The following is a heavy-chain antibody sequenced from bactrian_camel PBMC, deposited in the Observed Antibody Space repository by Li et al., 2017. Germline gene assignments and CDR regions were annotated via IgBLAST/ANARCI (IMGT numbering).Heavy chain of an antibody. CDR3: ATATDCRWTGYPTWTPAANY. Sequence: HVQLVESGGGSVQTGGSLSLSCVASGNRNRRNCMGWFRQAPGKEREAVAGLHNGGASWLAPSVEGRFTVPRDNGKNTIYLHMNNLQPVDTAMYYCATATDCRWTGYPTWTPAANYWGQGTQVTVS. V-gene: IGHV3S53*01. D-gene: IGHD1*01. CDR1: GNRNRRNC. CDR2: LHNGGAS. J-gene: IGHJ4*01.